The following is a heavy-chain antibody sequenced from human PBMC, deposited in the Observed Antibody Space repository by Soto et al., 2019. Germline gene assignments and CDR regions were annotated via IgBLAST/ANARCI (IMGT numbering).Heavy chain of an antibody. CDR2: IYYSGST. CDR3: ASTYGDYFDY. CDR1: GGSISSYY. D-gene: IGHD4-17*01. V-gene: IGHV4-59*01. Sequence: SETLSLTCTVSGGSISSYYWSWIRQPPGKGLEWIGYIYYSGSTNYNPSLKSRVTISVDTSKNQFSLKLSSVTAADTAVYYCASTYGDYFDYWGQGTLVTVSS. J-gene: IGHJ4*02.